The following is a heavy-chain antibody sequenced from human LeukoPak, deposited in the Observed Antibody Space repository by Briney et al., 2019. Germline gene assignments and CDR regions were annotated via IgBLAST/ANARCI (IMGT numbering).Heavy chain of an antibody. CDR2: IIPIFGTA. Sequence: SVKVSCKASGGTFSSYAISWVRQAPGQGLEWMGGIIPIFGTANYAQKFQGRVTITADESTSTAYMELSSLRSEDTAVYYCARGYRSMTPPNWFDPWGRGTLVTVSS. V-gene: IGHV1-69*13. CDR3: ARGYRSMTPPNWFDP. D-gene: IGHD1-14*01. CDR1: GGTFSSYA. J-gene: IGHJ5*02.